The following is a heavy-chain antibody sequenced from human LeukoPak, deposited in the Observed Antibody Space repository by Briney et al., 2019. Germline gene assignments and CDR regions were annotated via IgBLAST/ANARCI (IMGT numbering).Heavy chain of an antibody. CDR1: GFTFDDYA. D-gene: IGHD3-22*01. Sequence: GGSLRLSCAASGFTFDDYAMHWVRQAPGKGLEWVSGISWNSGSIGYADSVKGRFTISRDNAKNSLYLQMNSLRAEDTALYYCAKDIDPIYDSSGADIWGQGTMVTVSS. V-gene: IGHV3-9*01. CDR2: ISWNSGSI. CDR3: AKDIDPIYDSSGADI. J-gene: IGHJ3*02.